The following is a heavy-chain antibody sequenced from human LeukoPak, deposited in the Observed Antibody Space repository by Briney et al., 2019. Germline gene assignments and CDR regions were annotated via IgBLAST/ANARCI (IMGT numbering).Heavy chain of an antibody. V-gene: IGHV1-18*01. CDR1: VYSFTNYG. J-gene: IGHJ4*02. Sequence: ASVTVSCKASVYSFTNYGINWVRQPPGQGLEWMGWISGYNGKTNYAQKFQGRVTMTTDTSTSTAYMELRSLRSDDTAVYYCARGAISGTTPSGYWGQGTLVTVSS. D-gene: IGHD1-14*01. CDR3: ARGAISGTTPSGY. CDR2: ISGYNGKT.